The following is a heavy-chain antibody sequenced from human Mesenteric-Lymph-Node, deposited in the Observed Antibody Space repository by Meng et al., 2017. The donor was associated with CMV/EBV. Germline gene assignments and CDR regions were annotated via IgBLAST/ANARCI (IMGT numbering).Heavy chain of an antibody. CDR2: ISASDSKL. V-gene: IGHV3-11*01. J-gene: IGHJ5*01. CDR3: ARGRFFLGWQFQGCWFDS. Sequence: FSYLAVGWIRQSPGKGLEWLSYISASDSKLFYLASVDSRSAVSSANAKRSLFLQMNKLRAEATAVYFCARGRFFLGWQFQGCWFDSWGQGTLVTVSS. D-gene: IGHD3-3*01. CDR1: FSYLA.